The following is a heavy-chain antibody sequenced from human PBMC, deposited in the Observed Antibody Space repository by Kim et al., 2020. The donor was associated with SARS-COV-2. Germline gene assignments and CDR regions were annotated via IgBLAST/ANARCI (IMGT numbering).Heavy chain of an antibody. CDR2: ISAYNGNT. V-gene: IGHV1-18*01. D-gene: IGHD6-13*01. CDR3: ASPSDDLGIAAAGTYAANTYYYYGMDV. Sequence: ASVKVSCKASGYTFTSYGISWVRQAPGQGLEWMGWISAYNGNTNYAQKLQGRVTMTTDTSTSTAYMELRSLRSDDTAVYYCASPSDDLGIAAAGTYAANTYYYYGMDVWGQGTTVTVSS. J-gene: IGHJ6*02. CDR1: GYTFTSYG.